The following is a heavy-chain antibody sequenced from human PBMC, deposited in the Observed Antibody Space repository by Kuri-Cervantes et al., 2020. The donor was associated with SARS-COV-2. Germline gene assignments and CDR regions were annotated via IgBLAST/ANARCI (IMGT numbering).Heavy chain of an antibody. CDR2: IDPSDSYT. D-gene: IGHD3-22*01. CDR3: ARHSRDYYDSSGCNDY. CDR1: GYSFTSYW. J-gene: IGHJ4*02. Sequence: GESLKISCKGSGYSFTSYWIGWVRQMPGKGLEWMGRIDPSDSYTNYSPSFQGHVTISADKSISTAYLQWSSLKASDTAMYYCARHSRDYYDSSGCNDYWGQGTLVTVSS. V-gene: IGHV5-10-1*01.